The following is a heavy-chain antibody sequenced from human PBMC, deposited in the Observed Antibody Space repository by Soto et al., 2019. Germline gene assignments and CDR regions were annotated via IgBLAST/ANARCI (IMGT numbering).Heavy chain of an antibody. D-gene: IGHD3-10*01. J-gene: IGHJ5*02. CDR1: GGSIGTDY. CDR2: FSTTGST. Sequence: SAALSLTCPDSGGSIGTDYWRLIRHPDGKGLEWIGRFSTTGSTDYNPSLKSRVTMSVGTSKNHFSLKLNSVTAADTAVYYCARGAYGSGSSPNWFDPWGQGNLVTVS. V-gene: IGHV4-4*07. CDR3: ARGAYGSGSSPNWFDP.